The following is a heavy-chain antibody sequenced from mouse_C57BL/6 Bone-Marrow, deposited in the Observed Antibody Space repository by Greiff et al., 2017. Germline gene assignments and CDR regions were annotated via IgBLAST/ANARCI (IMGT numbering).Heavy chain of an antibody. D-gene: IGHD2-3*01. CDR2: ISSGGSYT. J-gene: IGHJ2*01. Sequence: EVHLVESGGDLVKPGGSLKLSCAASGFTFSSYGMSWVRQTPDKRLEWVATISSGGSYTYYPDSVKGRFTISIDNAKNTLYLQMSSLKSEDTAMYYCARQRGYWYFDYWGQGTTLTVSA. CDR1: GFTFSSYG. V-gene: IGHV5-6*01. CDR3: ARQRGYWYFDY.